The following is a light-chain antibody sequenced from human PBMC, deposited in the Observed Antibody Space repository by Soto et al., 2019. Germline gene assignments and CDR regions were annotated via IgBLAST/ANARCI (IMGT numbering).Light chain of an antibody. Sequence: DIQMTQSPSSLSASVGDRVTITCRASQSICSYLNWYQQKPGKAPKLLIYAASSLQSGVPSRFSGSGSGTDFTLTISSLQPEDFATYYCQQSYITPLTFGGGTKVEIK. V-gene: IGKV1-39*01. CDR2: AAS. CDR3: QQSYITPLT. CDR1: QSICSY. J-gene: IGKJ4*01.